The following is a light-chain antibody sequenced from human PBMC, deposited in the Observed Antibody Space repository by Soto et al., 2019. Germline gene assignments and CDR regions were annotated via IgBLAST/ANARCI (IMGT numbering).Light chain of an antibody. J-gene: IGKJ1*01. V-gene: IGKV4-1*01. Sequence: DIVMTQSPDSLAVSLGERAAINCKASQSVLYRSNNKNCLAWYQQKPGQPPKLLIYWASTRASGVPDRFSGSGSGTDFTLTISSLQAEDVAVYYCQQYYSSPTWTFGQGTKVEIK. CDR1: QSVLYRSNNKNC. CDR3: QQYYSSPTWT. CDR2: WAS.